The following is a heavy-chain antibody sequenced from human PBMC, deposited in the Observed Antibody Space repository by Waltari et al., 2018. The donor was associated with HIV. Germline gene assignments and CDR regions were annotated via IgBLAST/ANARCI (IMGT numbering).Heavy chain of an antibody. CDR3: TRDAASSGYWYFDL. D-gene: IGHD3-10*01. J-gene: IGHJ2*01. Sequence: QVQLVQSGTEVKTPGASVKVSCKASGYTFTGYYTHWVRQAPGQGLEWMGWINPNSGGTKYAQKFQGRVTVTRDTSISTAYMELSRLRSDDTAVYYCTRDAASSGYWYFDLWGRGTLVTVSS. CDR1: GYTFTGYY. V-gene: IGHV1-2*02. CDR2: INPNSGGT.